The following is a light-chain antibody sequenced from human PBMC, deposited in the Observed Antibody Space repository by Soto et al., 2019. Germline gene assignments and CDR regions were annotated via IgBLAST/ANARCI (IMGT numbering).Light chain of an antibody. CDR2: EGK. CDR3: QYYDSSFVV. CDR1: SGNIANNY. J-gene: IGLJ3*02. V-gene: IGLV6-57*04. Sequence: NFMLTQPPSVSESPGKTVTISCTRSSGNIANNYVQWYQQRPGSAPTMIIYEGKQRPSGVPDRFSGSTDGSSNSAALTISRLQTEDEADYEWQYYDSSFVVFGGGTKLTVL.